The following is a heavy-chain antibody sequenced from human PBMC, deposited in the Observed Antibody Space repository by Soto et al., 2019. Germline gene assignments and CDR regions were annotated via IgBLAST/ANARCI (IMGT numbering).Heavy chain of an antibody. CDR3: ASFPGRFYYGMDV. CDR2: IYYSGST. CDR1: GGSISSSSYY. J-gene: IGHJ6*02. Sequence: SETLSLTCTVSGGSISSSSYYWGWIRQPPGKGLEWIGSIYYSGSTYYNPSLKSRVTISVDTSKNQFSPKLSSVTAADTAVYYCASFPGRFYYGMDVWGQGTTVTVSS. V-gene: IGHV4-39*01. D-gene: IGHD3-16*01.